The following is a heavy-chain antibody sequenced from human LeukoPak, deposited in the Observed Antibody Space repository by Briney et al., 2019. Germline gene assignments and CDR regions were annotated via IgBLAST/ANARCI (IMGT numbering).Heavy chain of an antibody. D-gene: IGHD6-13*01. CDR2: ISSSSSYI. J-gene: IGHJ4*02. CDR1: GFTFGDDA. Sequence: GGSLRLSCTASGFTFGDDAWSWVRQAPGKGLEWVSSISSSSSYIYYADSVKGRFTISRDNAKNSLYLQMNSLRAEDTAVYYCARSHSSSWYREYYFDYWGQGTLVTVSS. V-gene: IGHV3-21*01. CDR3: ARSHSSSWYREYYFDY.